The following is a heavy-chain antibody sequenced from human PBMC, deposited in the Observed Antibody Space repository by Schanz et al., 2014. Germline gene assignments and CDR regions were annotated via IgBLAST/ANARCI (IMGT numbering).Heavy chain of an antibody. Sequence: QVQLVQSAPEVKKPGASVKVSCKASGGTFSSYTINWVRQAPGQGLEWMGIINPSSGTTRIAQNFQGRLTVTRDTSTSTVNMELSSLRSEDTAVYFCARGPSTGAFDIWGQGTMVTVSS. J-gene: IGHJ3*02. CDR2: INPSSGTT. CDR1: GGTFSSYT. CDR3: ARGPSTGAFDI. V-gene: IGHV1-46*03.